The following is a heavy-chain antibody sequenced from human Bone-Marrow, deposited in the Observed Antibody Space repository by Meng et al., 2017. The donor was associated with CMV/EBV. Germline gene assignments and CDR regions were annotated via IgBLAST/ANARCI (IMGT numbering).Heavy chain of an antibody. J-gene: IGHJ4*02. Sequence: GESLKISCAASGFIFSIYGMHWVRQAPGKGLVWVSRINSDGSSTSYADSVKGRFTISRDNAKNTLYLQMNSLRAEDTAVYYCARGRSGSFADWGQGTLVTVSS. D-gene: IGHD1-26*01. V-gene: IGHV3-74*01. CDR3: ARGRSGSFAD. CDR1: GFIFSIYG. CDR2: INSDGSST.